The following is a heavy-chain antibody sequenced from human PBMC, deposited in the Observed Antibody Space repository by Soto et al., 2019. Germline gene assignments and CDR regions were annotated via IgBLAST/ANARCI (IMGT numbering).Heavy chain of an antibody. J-gene: IGHJ4*02. V-gene: IGHV3-21*01. Sequence: GGSLRLSCAASGFTFSTYAMNWVRQAPGKGLEWVSSISSSSTYIYYADSVKGRFTISRDNSKRSLYLQMNSLRAEDTAVYYCVRDGYGDSLSCQYDFHYWGQGTMATVYS. CDR2: ISSSSTYI. CDR1: GFTFSTYA. D-gene: IGHD5-12*01. CDR3: VRDGYGDSLSCQYDFHY.